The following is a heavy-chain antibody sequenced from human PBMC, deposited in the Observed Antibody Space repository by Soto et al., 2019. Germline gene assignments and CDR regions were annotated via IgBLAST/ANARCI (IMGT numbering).Heavy chain of an antibody. Sequence: EVQLMESGGDLVKPGGSLRLSCVASEFNFPNGWMSWVRQAPGKGLEWVGRIKSKTDGGTADYAAAVKGRFTISRNDSQNTLHLHIHSLKTQDTPLYHSSTHIGFYVLDIWGQGTTVTVSS. V-gene: IGHV3-15*01. D-gene: IGHD2-21*01. CDR3: STHIGFYVLDI. CDR1: EFNFPNGW. J-gene: IGHJ6*02. CDR2: IKSKTDGGTA.